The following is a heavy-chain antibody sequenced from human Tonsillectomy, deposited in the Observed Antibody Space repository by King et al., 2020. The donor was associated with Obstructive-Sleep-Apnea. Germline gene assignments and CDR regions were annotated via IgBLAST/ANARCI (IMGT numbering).Heavy chain of an antibody. CDR2: IYHSGST. J-gene: IGHJ4*02. CDR1: GYSISSGFY. D-gene: IGHD1-26*01. Sequence: VQLQESGPGLVKPSDTLSLTCTVSGYSISSGFYWGWIRQPPGKGLAWIWSIYHSGSTHYHPSLKSRLTISVDTSKNQFSLTLRSVTAADTAVYYCASIVGAIMIWGQGTLVTVSS. V-gene: IGHV4-38-2*02. CDR3: ASIVGAIMI.